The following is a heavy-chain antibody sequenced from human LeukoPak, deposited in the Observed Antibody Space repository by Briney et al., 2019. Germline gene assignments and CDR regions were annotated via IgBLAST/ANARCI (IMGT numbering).Heavy chain of an antibody. CDR1: GYTFSGHY. CDR2: INPNTGVT. J-gene: IGHJ4*02. V-gene: IGHV1-2*06. D-gene: IGHD6-13*01. Sequence: RASVKVSCKASGYTFSGHYLHWVRQAPGQGLEWMGRINPNTGVTQYTENFQGRVTMTGDTSISTAYMELNGLRSDDTAVYYCARGYSSSWVSGFDYWGQGTLVTVSS. CDR3: ARGYSSSWVSGFDY.